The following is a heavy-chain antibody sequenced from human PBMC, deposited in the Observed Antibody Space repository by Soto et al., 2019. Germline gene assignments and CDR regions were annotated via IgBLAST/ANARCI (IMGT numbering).Heavy chain of an antibody. CDR1: GGSFSGYY. CDR3: ARAYGGNVFDY. V-gene: IGHV4-34*01. Sequence: QVQLQQWGAGLLKPSETLSLTCAVYGGSFSGYYWSWIRQPPGKGLEWIGDINHSGSTNYHPSLKSRVTISVYTSKNQFSLQLSSVTAADTAVYFCARAYGGNVFDYWGQGTLVTVSS. D-gene: IGHD4-17*01. J-gene: IGHJ4*02. CDR2: INHSGST.